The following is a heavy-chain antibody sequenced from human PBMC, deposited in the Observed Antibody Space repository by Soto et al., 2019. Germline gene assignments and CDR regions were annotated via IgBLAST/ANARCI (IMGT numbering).Heavy chain of an antibody. Sequence: GGSLRLSCAASGFTFSSYGMHWVRQAPGKGLEWVAVIWYDGSNKYYADSVKGRFTISRDNSKNTLYLQMNSLRAEDTAVYYCARDPTGKYSSSWYYFDYWGQGTLVTVSS. D-gene: IGHD6-13*01. CDR3: ARDPTGKYSSSWYYFDY. J-gene: IGHJ4*02. CDR1: GFTFSSYG. CDR2: IWYDGSNK. V-gene: IGHV3-33*01.